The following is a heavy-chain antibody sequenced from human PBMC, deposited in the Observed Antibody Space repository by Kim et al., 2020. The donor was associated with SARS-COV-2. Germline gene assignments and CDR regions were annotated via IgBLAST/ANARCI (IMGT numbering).Heavy chain of an antibody. D-gene: IGHD3-22*01. Sequence: KFRGRGTMTRDTATSTVYMELSSLRSEDTAVYYCARDRLLSYYYYGMDVWGQGTTVTVSS. CDR3: ARDRLLSYYYYGMDV. V-gene: IGHV1-46*01. J-gene: IGHJ6*02.